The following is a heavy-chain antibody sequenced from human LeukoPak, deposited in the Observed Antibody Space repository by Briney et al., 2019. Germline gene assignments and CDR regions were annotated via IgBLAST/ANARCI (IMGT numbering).Heavy chain of an antibody. Sequence: ASVKVSCKASGYTFTGYYMHWVRQAPGQGLEWMGWINPNSGGTNYAQKFQGRVTMTRDTSISTAYMELSRLRSDDTAVYYCARSTYSSSWHDYWGQGTLVTVSS. CDR2: INPNSGGT. CDR3: ARSTYSSSWHDY. V-gene: IGHV1-2*02. J-gene: IGHJ4*02. D-gene: IGHD6-13*01. CDR1: GYTFTGYY.